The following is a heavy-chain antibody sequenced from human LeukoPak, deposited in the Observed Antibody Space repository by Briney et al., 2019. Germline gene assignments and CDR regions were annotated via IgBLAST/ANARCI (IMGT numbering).Heavy chain of an antibody. CDR2: ISYDGSNK. Sequence: PGGSLRLSCAASGFTFSSYAMHWVRQAPGKGLEWVAVISYDGSNKYYADSVKGRFTISRDNSKNTLYLQMNSLRAEDTAVYYCAREYQLLAGIDYWGQGTLVTVSS. D-gene: IGHD2-2*01. J-gene: IGHJ4*02. CDR1: GFTFSSYA. V-gene: IGHV3-30-3*01. CDR3: AREYQLLAGIDY.